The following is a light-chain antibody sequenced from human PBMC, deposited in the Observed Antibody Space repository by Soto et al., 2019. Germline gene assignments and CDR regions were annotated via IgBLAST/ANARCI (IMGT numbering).Light chain of an antibody. Sequence: QSVLTQPASVSGSPGQTITISCTGTSSDVGGYAYVSWYQQYPGKVPKLVISEVSNRPSGVSHRFSGSRSGNTASLTISGLQAEDEAYYHCSSYTSMTTHVFGGGTKLTVL. V-gene: IGLV2-14*01. CDR3: SSYTSMTTHV. CDR2: EVS. J-gene: IGLJ2*01. CDR1: SSDVGGYAY.